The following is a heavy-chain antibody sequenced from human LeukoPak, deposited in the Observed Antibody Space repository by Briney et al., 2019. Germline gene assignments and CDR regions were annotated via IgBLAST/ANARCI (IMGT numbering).Heavy chain of an antibody. D-gene: IGHD3-10*01. V-gene: IGHV1-2*02. J-gene: IGHJ6*02. CDR2: INHNSGGT. CDR3: ARDPLVRGVIIQYYYYYYGMDV. CDR1: GYTFTGYY. Sequence: EASVKVSCKASGYTFTGYYMHWVRQAPGQGLEWMGWINHNSGGTNYAQKFQGRVTMTRDTSISTAYMELSRLRSDDTAVYYCARDPLVRGVIIQYYYYYYGMDVWGQGTTVTVSS.